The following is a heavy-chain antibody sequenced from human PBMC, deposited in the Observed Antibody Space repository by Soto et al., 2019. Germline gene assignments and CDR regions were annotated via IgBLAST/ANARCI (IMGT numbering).Heavy chain of an antibody. J-gene: IGHJ4*02. CDR3: ANRPYDWNYHF. Sequence: EGSRRRSCTASGFTFGSYAMHWVRQAPDKGLEWVAVVSYDGSTKHYVDSVRGRFTISRDNSKSTLYLQMNSLRADDTAVYYCANRPYDWNYHFWGQGTLVTVSS. D-gene: IGHD1-7*01. CDR1: GFTFGSYA. V-gene: IGHV3-30*18. CDR2: VSYDGSTK.